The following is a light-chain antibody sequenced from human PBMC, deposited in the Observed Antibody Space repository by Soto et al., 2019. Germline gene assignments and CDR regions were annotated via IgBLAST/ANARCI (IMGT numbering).Light chain of an antibody. V-gene: IGLV1-40*01. Sequence: QSVLTQPPSVSGAPGQRVTISCTGSSSNIGAGYDVHWYQQLPGTAPKLLIYGNSNRPSGVPDRFSGSKSGTSASLAITGLQADDEADYFCCSSAPESTYVCGTGTKLTVL. CDR1: SSNIGAGYD. CDR3: CSSAPESTYV. CDR2: GNS. J-gene: IGLJ1*01.